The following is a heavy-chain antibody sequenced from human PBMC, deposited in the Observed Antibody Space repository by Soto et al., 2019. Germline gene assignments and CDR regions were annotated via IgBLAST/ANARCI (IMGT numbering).Heavy chain of an antibody. D-gene: IGHD4-17*01. CDR1: GGSFSGYY. V-gene: IGHV4-34*01. Sequence: SETLSLTCAVYGGSFSGYYWSWIRQPPGKGLEWIGEINHSGSTNYNPSLKSRVTISVDTSKNQFSLKLSSVTAADTAVYYCARGFLQNGDSRLTPTGWFDPWGQGTLVTVSS. CDR2: INHSGST. J-gene: IGHJ5*02. CDR3: ARGFLQNGDSRLTPTGWFDP.